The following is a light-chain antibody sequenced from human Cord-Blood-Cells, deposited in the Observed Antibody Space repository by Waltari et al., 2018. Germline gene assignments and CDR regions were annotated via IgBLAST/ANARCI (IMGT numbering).Light chain of an antibody. CDR3: ETWDSNTHV. CDR2: LEGSGSY. V-gene: IGLV4-60*02. J-gene: IGLJ1*01. Sequence: QPVLTQSSSASASLGSSVKLTCTLSSGHSSYIIAWHQQQPGKAPRYLMKLEGSGSYNKGSGVPDRFSGSSSGADRYLTISNLQVEDEADYYCETWDSNTHVFGTGTKVTVL. CDR1: SGHSSYI.